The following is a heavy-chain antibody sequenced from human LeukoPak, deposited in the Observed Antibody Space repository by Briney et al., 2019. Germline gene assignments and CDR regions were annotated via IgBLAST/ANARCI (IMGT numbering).Heavy chain of an antibody. CDR3: ARDLYGDYAFDI. V-gene: IGHV3-21*01. D-gene: IGHD4-17*01. J-gene: IGHJ3*02. CDR1: GFTFSTYN. Sequence: GGSLRLSCAASGFTFSTYNMSWVRQAPGKGLEWVSSISRGSYKYYADSVKGRFTISRDNAKTSLYLQMNSLRAEDTAVYYCARDLYGDYAFDIWGQGTMVTVSS. CDR2: ISRGSYK.